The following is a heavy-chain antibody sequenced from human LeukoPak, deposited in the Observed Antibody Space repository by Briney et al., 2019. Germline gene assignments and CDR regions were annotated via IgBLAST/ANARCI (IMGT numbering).Heavy chain of an antibody. D-gene: IGHD3-22*01. CDR1: GFTFSSYS. J-gene: IGHJ3*02. CDR3: ARGNSPTYYYDSSGPTDI. V-gene: IGHV3-48*01. CDR2: ISSSSSTI. Sequence: GGSLRLSCAASGFTFSSYSMNWVRQAPGKGLEWVSYISSSSSTIYYADSVKGRFTISRDNAKNSLYLQMNSLRAEDTAVYYCARGNSPTYYYDSSGPTDIWGQGTMVTVSS.